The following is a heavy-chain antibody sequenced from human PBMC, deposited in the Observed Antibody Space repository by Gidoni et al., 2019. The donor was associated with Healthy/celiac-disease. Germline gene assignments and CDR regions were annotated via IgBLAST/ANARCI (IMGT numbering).Heavy chain of an antibody. Sequence: QVQLQQWGAGLLKPSETLSLTCAVYGGSFSGYYWSWIRQPPGKGLEWIGEINHSGSTNYNPSLKSRVTISVDTSKNQFSLKLSSVTAADTAVYYCARGWVVTAYYYYYGMDVWGQGTTVTVSS. D-gene: IGHD2-21*02. CDR2: INHSGST. V-gene: IGHV4-34*01. CDR3: ARGWVVTAYYYYYGMDV. CDR1: GGSFSGYY. J-gene: IGHJ6*02.